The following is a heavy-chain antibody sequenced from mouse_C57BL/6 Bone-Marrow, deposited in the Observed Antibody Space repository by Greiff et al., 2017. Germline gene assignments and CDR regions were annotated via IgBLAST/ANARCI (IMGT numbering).Heavy chain of an antibody. Sequence: EVKLMESGGDLVKPGGSLKLSCAASGFTFSSYGMSWVRQTPDKRLEWVATISSGGSYTYYPDSVKGRFTISRDNAKNTLYLQMSSLKSEDTAMYYCARLDSSGYVGGWFAYWGQGTLVTVSA. V-gene: IGHV5-6*01. CDR3: ARLDSSGYVGGWFAY. J-gene: IGHJ3*01. CDR1: GFTFSSYG. D-gene: IGHD3-2*02. CDR2: ISSGGSYT.